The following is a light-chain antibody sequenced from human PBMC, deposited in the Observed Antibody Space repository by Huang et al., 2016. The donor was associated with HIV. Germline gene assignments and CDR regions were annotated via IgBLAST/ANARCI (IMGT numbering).Light chain of an antibody. V-gene: IGKV3-15*01. J-gene: IGKJ1*01. Sequence: EIVMTQSPATLSVSPGERATLSCRASQSVSRNLALVQQKPGQAPRLLIYGASTRATGIPARFSGSGSGTEFTLTISSLQSEDFAVYYCQQYNNWPPWTFGQGTKVEVK. CDR3: QQYNNWPPWT. CDR1: QSVSRN. CDR2: GAS.